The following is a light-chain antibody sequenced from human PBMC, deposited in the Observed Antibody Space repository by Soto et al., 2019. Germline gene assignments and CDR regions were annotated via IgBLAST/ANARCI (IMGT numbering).Light chain of an antibody. CDR3: CSYAGTYSYV. CDR2: DVS. CDR1: SSDVGAYNY. Sequence: QSALTQPRSVSGSPGQSVTISWTGTSSDVGAYNYVSWYQQHPGKAPKFMIYDVSKRPSGVPDRFSGSKSGNTASLTISGLQAEDEADYYCCSYAGTYSYVFGTGTKVTVL. V-gene: IGLV2-11*01. J-gene: IGLJ1*01.